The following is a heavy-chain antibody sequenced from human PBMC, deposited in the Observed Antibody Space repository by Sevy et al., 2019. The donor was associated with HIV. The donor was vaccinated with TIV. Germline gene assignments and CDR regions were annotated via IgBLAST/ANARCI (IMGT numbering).Heavy chain of an antibody. V-gene: IGHV1-69*06. D-gene: IGHD3-22*01. CDR1: GGTFSSYA. CDR2: IIPIFDTA. CDR3: AREGYYYDSSGYYYADAFDI. Sequence: SVKVSCKASGGTFSSYAISWARQAPGQGLEWMGGIIPIFDTANYAQKFQGRVTITADKSTSTAYMELSSLRSEDTAVYYCAREGYYYDSSGYYYADAFDIWGQGTMVTVSS. J-gene: IGHJ3*02.